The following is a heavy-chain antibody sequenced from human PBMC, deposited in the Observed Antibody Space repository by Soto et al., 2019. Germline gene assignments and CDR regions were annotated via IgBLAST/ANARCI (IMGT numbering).Heavy chain of an antibody. J-gene: IGHJ6*02. D-gene: IGHD3-10*01. CDR1: GFTFGSYA. CDR2: ISGSGGSR. CDR3: AKVGVRGVPSYFSMDV. V-gene: IGHV3-23*01. Sequence: VGSLRLSYAASGFTFGSYAMSWVRQAPGEGLEWVSAISGSGGSRYYADSVTGRFTISRDNSKNKVYLQIDSLGPEHTAVYYCAKVGVRGVPSYFSMDVWGQGTTVTVSS.